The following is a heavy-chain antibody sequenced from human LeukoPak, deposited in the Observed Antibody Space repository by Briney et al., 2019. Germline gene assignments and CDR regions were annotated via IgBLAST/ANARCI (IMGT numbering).Heavy chain of an antibody. Sequence: PSETLSLTRSVSDGSINTYFWSWIRPPAGKGLEWIGRIDSSGTTRLNASVKCRVTISKDKSKKQFSLKLSSVTAAATAGYYCATGGYGAWCDYWGHGTQVIVSS. V-gene: IGHV4-4*07. CDR1: DGSINTYF. D-gene: IGHD4-17*01. CDR2: IDSSGTT. J-gene: IGHJ4*01. CDR3: ATGGYGAWCDY.